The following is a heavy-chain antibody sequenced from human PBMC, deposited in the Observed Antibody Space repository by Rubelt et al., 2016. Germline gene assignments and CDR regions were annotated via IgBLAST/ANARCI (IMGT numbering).Heavy chain of an antibody. CDR2: IYYSGST. Sequence: QVQLQESGPGLVKPSQTLSLTCTVSGGSISSGGYYWSWIRQHPGKGLEWIGYIYYSGSTYYNPSLKSRVTISVDTSNNQFSLKLGSGAAAVSAVYYCVRGSSTSCDIDYWGQGTLVTVSS. J-gene: IGHJ4*02. D-gene: IGHD2-2*01. CDR1: GGSISSGGYY. V-gene: IGHV4-31*03. CDR3: VRGSSTSCDIDY.